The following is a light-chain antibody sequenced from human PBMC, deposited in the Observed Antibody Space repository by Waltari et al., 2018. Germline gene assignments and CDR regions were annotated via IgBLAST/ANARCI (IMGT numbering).Light chain of an antibody. J-gene: IGKJ2*01. V-gene: IGKV3-11*01. CDR1: QSVGTY. CDR3: QQRSSWTPHT. CDR2: DAS. Sequence: EIVFTPSPATLALSSGEDATPSCRASQSVGTYLAWYQQKPGQAPRLLIYDASNRATGIPDRFRGSGSGTDFTLTIDSLEPEDFALYYCQQRSSWTPHTFGQGASLEIK.